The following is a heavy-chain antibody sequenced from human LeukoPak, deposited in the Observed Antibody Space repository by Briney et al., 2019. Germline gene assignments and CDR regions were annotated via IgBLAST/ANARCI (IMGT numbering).Heavy chain of an antibody. CDR2: IYYSGST. V-gene: IGHV4-59*01. CDR3: AREGSSSGWPEYFQH. J-gene: IGHJ1*01. D-gene: IGHD6-19*01. CDR1: GGSISSYY. Sequence: PSETLSLTCTVSGGSISSYYWSWLRQPPGKGLEWVGYIYYSGSTNYNPSLKSRVTISVDTSKNQFSLKLSSVTAADTAVYYCAREGSSSGWPEYFQHWGQGTLVTVSS.